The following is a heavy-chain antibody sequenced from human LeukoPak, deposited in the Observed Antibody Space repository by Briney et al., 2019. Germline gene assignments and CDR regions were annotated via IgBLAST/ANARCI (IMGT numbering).Heavy chain of an antibody. CDR2: ISAYNGNT. V-gene: IGHV1-18*01. CDR1: GYTFTSYG. D-gene: IGHD1-26*01. Sequence: ASVKVSCKASGYTFTSYGISWVRQAPGQGLEWMGWISAYNGNTNYAQKLQGRVTMTTDTSTSTAYMELRSLRSDDTAVYYCARDQSYSGSYYSESDAFDIWSQGTMVTVSS. CDR3: ARDQSYSGSYYSESDAFDI. J-gene: IGHJ3*02.